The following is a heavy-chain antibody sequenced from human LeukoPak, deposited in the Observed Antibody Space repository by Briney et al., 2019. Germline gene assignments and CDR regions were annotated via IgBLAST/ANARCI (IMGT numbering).Heavy chain of an antibody. J-gene: IGHJ4*02. Sequence: GGSLRLSCAASGFTFSSYAMSWVRQAPGKGREWVSAISGSGGSTYYADSVKGRFTVSRDNSKNTLYLQMNSLRAEDTAVYYCAKDGNYGDYVREYYFDYWGQGTLVTVSS. D-gene: IGHD4-17*01. CDR1: GFTFSSYA. V-gene: IGHV3-23*01. CDR3: AKDGNYGDYVREYYFDY. CDR2: ISGSGGST.